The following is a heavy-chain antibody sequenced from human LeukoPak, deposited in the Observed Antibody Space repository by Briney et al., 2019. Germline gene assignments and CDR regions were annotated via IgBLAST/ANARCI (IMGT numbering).Heavy chain of an antibody. J-gene: IGHJ4*02. CDR1: GFTFSTYI. Sequence: GGSLRLSCAASGFTFSTYIMNWVRQAPGKGLEWVSSISSSSSYIYYADSVKGRFTISRDNAKNSLYLQMNSLRAEDTAVYYCAKAPRYSSGSYHYFDYWGQGTLVTVSS. CDR3: AKAPRYSSGSYHYFDY. D-gene: IGHD6-19*01. CDR2: ISSSSSYI. V-gene: IGHV3-21*04.